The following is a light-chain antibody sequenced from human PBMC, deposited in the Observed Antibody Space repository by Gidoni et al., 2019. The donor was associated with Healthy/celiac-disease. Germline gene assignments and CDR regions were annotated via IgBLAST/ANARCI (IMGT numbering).Light chain of an antibody. CDR2: AAS. CDR3: QKYNSAPFT. V-gene: IGKV1-27*01. Sequence: DIQLTQSPSSLSASLRDRVPITCRASQGISHYLAWYHQKPGKVPQLLIYAASTLQSGVPSRFRGSGAGTDFTLTISSLQSEDVATYYGQKYNSAPFTFGPGTKVEIK. CDR1: QGISHY. J-gene: IGKJ3*01.